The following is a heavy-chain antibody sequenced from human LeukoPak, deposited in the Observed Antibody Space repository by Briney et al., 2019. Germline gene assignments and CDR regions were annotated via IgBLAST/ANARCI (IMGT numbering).Heavy chain of an antibody. J-gene: IGHJ5*02. CDR3: AKYSNSDWFDP. V-gene: IGHV4-31*03. Sequence: SETLSLTCTVSGGSISSGGYYWSWLRQHPGKGLEWIGYIYYSGSTYYNPSLKSRVTISVDTSKNQFSLKLSSVTAADTAVYYCAKYSNSDWFDPWGQGTLVTVSS. D-gene: IGHD4-11*01. CDR2: IYYSGST. CDR1: GGSISSGGYY.